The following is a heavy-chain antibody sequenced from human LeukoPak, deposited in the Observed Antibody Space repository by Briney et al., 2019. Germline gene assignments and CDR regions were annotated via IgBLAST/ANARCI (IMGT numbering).Heavy chain of an antibody. CDR1: GASISSSSHY. J-gene: IGHJ4*02. CDR2: IYYSGST. V-gene: IGHV4-39*01. Sequence: SETLSLTCTVSGASISSSSHYWGWIRQPPGRGLEWIGSIYYSGSTYYNPSLQSRVTISVDTSKNQFSLKLSSVTAADTAVYYCARHLYFGGQGTLVTVSS. CDR3: ARHLYF. D-gene: IGHD2/OR15-2a*01.